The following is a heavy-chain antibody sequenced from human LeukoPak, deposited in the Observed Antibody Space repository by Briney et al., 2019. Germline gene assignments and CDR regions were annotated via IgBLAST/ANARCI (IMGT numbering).Heavy chain of an antibody. J-gene: IGHJ4*02. CDR3: AKDHPIWYQLLDY. CDR1: GFTLNTYT. CDR2: IGTSSTTI. D-gene: IGHD2-2*01. Sequence: GGSLRLSCAASGFTLNTYTMNWVRQPPGKGLEWVSNIGTSSTTIYYADSVKGRFTISRDNAKNTLYLQMNSLRAEDTAVYYCAKDHPIWYQLLDYWGQGTLVTVSS. V-gene: IGHV3-48*01.